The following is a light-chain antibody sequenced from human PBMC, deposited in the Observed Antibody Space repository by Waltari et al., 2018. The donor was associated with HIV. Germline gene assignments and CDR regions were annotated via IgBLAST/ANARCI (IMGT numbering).Light chain of an antibody. CDR3: QRSYSSPLFT. CDR1: QSISTY. J-gene: IGKJ3*01. Sequence: DIQMSQSPSSLSASVGDRVTITCRAHQSISTYFNWYQQKLGKSPRLRIYGASRLQKGVPSRFSGSGSGTDFTLTISSLQPEDFATYFCQRSYSSPLFTFGPGTKVDFK. V-gene: IGKV1-39*01. CDR2: GAS.